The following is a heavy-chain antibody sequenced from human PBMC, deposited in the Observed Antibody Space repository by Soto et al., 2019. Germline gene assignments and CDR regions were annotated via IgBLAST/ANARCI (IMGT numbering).Heavy chain of an antibody. CDR3: ARDLQLLAHYGARYFHYGLDV. J-gene: IGHJ6*02. CDR2: IRRSGDCT. CDR1: GFGFSDYH. D-gene: IGHD4-17*01. Sequence: PGGSLRLSCAASGFGFSDYHMSWIRQAPWKGLEWISCIRRSGDCTYYADSVRGRFTVSRDNAKNSLYLQMNSLRAEDTAVYYCARDLQLLAHYGARYFHYGLDVWVQGTTVTVSS. V-gene: IGHV3-11*06.